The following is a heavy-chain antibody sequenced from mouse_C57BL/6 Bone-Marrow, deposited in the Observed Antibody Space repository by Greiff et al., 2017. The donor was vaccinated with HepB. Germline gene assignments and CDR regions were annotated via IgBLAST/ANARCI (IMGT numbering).Heavy chain of an antibody. J-gene: IGHJ3*01. CDR1: GYTFTSYW. V-gene: IGHV1-55*01. CDR3: ASPRQLRLLAWFAY. D-gene: IGHD3-2*02. Sequence: QVQLQQPGAELVKPGASVKMSCKASGYTFTSYWITWVKQRPGQGLEWIGDIYPGSGSTNYNEKFKSKATLTVDTSSSTAYMQLRSLTSEDSAVYYCASPRQLRLLAWFAYWGQGTLVTVSA. CDR2: IYPGSGST.